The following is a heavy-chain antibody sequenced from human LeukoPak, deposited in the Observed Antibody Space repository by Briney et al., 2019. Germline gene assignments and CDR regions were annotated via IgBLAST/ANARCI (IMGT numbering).Heavy chain of an antibody. J-gene: IGHJ1*01. V-gene: IGHV1-2*02. D-gene: IGHD6-13*01. Sequence: ASVKVSCKASGYTFTGYYIHWVRQAPGQGLEWMGWVNPNDGGTNYAQKFQGRVTMTWDTSITTAYMELSSLTSDDTAVYYCARGLDSSWTGYFQPWGQGTLVTVSS. CDR1: GYTFTGYY. CDR2: VNPNDGGT. CDR3: ARGLDSSWTGYFQP.